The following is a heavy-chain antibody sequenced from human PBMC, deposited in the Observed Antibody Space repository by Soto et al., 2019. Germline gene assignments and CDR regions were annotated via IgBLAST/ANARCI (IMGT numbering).Heavy chain of an antibody. D-gene: IGHD3-22*01. Sequence: PGGSLRLSCAASGFTFSSYAMKWVRQAPGKGLEWVSAISGSGGTTHYADSVKGRFTISRDNSKNTLYLHMNSLRAEDTAVYYCAKGSIYSGYQYYWGQGTLVTVSS. CDR3: AKGSIYSGYQYY. CDR2: ISGSGGTT. CDR1: GFTFSSYA. J-gene: IGHJ4*02. V-gene: IGHV3-23*01.